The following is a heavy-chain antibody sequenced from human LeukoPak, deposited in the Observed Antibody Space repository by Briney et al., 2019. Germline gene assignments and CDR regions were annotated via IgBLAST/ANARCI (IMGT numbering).Heavy chain of an antibody. CDR1: GYSISSGYY. V-gene: IGHV4-38-2*02. CDR3: AGLRLHYYDSSALAFDI. D-gene: IGHD3-22*01. CDR2: IYHSGST. J-gene: IGHJ3*02. Sequence: SETLSLTCTVSGYSISSGYYWGWIRQPPGKGLEWIGSIYHSGSTYYNPSLKSRVTISVDTSKNQFSLKLSSVTAADTAVYYCAGLRLHYYDSSALAFDIWGQGTMVTVSS.